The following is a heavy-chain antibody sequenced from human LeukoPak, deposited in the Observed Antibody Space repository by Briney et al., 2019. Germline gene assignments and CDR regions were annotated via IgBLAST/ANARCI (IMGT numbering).Heavy chain of an antibody. Sequence: GGSLRLSCAASGFTFSGYWMHWVRQAPGEGLVWVSRINSDGSRITYAESVKGRFTISRDNAKNTLYLQMNSLRAEDTAVYHCASGYIYGFPFDYWGQGTLVTVSS. CDR2: INSDGSRI. CDR3: ASGYIYGFPFDY. J-gene: IGHJ4*02. V-gene: IGHV3-74*01. D-gene: IGHD5-18*01. CDR1: GFTFSGYW.